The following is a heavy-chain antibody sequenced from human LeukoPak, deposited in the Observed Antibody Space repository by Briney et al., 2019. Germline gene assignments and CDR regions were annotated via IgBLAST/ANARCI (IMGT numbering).Heavy chain of an antibody. J-gene: IGHJ4*02. V-gene: IGHV3-48*03. CDR3: ARVGAAAAFDY. CDR1: GFTFSSYE. D-gene: IGHD6-13*01. Sequence: PGGSLRLSCAASGFTFSSYEMNLVRQAPGKGLEWVSYISSSGSTIYYADSVKGRFTISRDNAKNSLYLQMNSLRAEDAAVYYCARVGAAAAFDYWGQGTLVTVSS. CDR2: ISSSGSTI.